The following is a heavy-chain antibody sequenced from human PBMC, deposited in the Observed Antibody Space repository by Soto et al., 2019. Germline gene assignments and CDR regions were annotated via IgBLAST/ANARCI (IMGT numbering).Heavy chain of an antibody. J-gene: IGHJ6*02. CDR1: GGTFSSYA. V-gene: IGHV1-69*06. D-gene: IGHD3-3*02. CDR2: IIPIFGTA. CDR3: AREDSIYGMDV. Sequence: GASVKVSFKSSGGTFSSYAISWVRQAPGQGLEWMGGIIPIFGTANYAQKFQGRVTITADKSTSTAYMELSSLRSEDTAVYYCAREDSIYGMDVWGQGTTVTVSS.